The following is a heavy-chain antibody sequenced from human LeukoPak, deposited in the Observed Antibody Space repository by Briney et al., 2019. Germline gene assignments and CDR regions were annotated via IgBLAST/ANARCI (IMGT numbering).Heavy chain of an antibody. CDR1: GFTFSSYS. D-gene: IGHD5-24*01. J-gene: IGHJ4*02. CDR3: ARGNRRLITTYYYFDY. CDR2: ISSSSYTI. V-gene: IGHV3-48*01. Sequence: GGSLRLSCAASGFTFSSYSMQWVRKAPGKGLEWASSISSSSYTIYYGDAVRGRFTITRDNAKNSLYLQMNSLRAEDTAVYYCARGNRRLITTYYYFDYWGQGTLVTVSS.